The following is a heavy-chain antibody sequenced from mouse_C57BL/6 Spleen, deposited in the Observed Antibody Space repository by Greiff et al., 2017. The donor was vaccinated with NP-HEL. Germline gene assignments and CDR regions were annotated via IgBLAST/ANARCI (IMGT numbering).Heavy chain of an antibody. V-gene: IGHV1-72*01. J-gene: IGHJ2*01. CDR1: GYTFTSYW. CDR3: AREVVTTWDY. CDR2: IDPNSGGT. Sequence: QVQLQQPGAELVKPGASVKLSCKASGYTFTSYWMHWVKQRPGRGLEWIGRIDPNSGGTKYNEKFKSKATLTVDKPSSTAYIQLSSLTSEDSAVYYCAREVVTTWDYWGQGTTLTVSS. D-gene: IGHD2-2*01.